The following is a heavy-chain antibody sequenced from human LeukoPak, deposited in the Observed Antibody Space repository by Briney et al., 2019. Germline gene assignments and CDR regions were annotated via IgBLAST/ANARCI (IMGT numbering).Heavy chain of an antibody. D-gene: IGHD3-10*01. V-gene: IGHV3-23*01. J-gene: IGHJ4*02. CDR3: AKRSASGSYYQQIFDY. CDR2: IRGGGADI. CDR1: GFISSGYA. Sequence: GGSLRLSCAASGFISSGYAMSWVRQAPGKGLEWVSSIRGGGADIYYADSVKGRFTISRDNSKNTLYLQMNSLRAEDTAVYYCAKRSASGSYYQQIFDYWGQGTLVTVSS.